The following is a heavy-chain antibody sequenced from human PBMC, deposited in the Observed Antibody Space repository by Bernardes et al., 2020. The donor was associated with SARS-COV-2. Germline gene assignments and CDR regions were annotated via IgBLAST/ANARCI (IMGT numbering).Heavy chain of an antibody. CDR3: ARVRAGYCSSTSCYSGMGFDP. J-gene: IGHJ5*02. D-gene: IGHD2-2*01. CDR2: IYYSGST. CDR1: GGSISSGGYY. V-gene: IGHV4-31*03. Sequence: SETLSLTCTFSGGSISSGGYYWSWIRQHPGKCLEWIGYIYYSGSTYYNPSLKSRVTISVDTSKNQFSLKLSSVTAADTAVYYCARVRAGYCSSTSCYSGMGFDPWGQGTLVTVSS.